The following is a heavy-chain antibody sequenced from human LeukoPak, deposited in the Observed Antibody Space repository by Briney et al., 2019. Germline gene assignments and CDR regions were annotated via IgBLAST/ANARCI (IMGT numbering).Heavy chain of an antibody. D-gene: IGHD3/OR15-3a*01. Sequence: SETLSFTCVVSGDSITSDYWSWIRQPPGKGLEWVGYIKYNTDVTYNPSLKSRVNISVDTSKNQVSLTLTSLTAADTAVYYCARLDCNSDNCYNYWGRGSLVTVSS. J-gene: IGHJ4*02. CDR1: GDSITSDY. CDR2: IKYNTDV. CDR3: ARLDCNSDNCYNY. V-gene: IGHV4-59*12.